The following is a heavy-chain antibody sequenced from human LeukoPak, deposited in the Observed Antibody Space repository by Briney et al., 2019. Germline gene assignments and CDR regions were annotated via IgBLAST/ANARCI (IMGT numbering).Heavy chain of an antibody. CDR2: IIPIFGTA. D-gene: IGHD5-18*01. J-gene: IGHJ4*02. CDR1: GGTFSSYA. V-gene: IGHV1-69*13. CDR3: ASEGQGTAKDY. Sequence: ASVKVSCKASGGTFSSYAISWVRQAPGQGLEWMGGIIPIFGTANYAQKFQGRVTITADESTSTAYMELSSLRSEDTAVYYCASEGQGTAKDYWGQGTLVNVSS.